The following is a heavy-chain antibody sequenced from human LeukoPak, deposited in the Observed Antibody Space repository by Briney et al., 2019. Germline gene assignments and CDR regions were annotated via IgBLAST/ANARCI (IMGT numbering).Heavy chain of an antibody. Sequence: PSETLSLTCTVSGDSISNGYYCSWIRQPAGKGLEWIGRVYSSGSTNYNPSLKSRVTMSVDTSKNQFSLKLTSMTAADTAVYYCAREGVRGFQAVAGPFDYWGQGTLVTVSS. J-gene: IGHJ4*02. CDR1: GDSISNGYY. CDR2: VYSSGST. D-gene: IGHD6-19*01. CDR3: AREGVRGFQAVAGPFDY. V-gene: IGHV4-4*07.